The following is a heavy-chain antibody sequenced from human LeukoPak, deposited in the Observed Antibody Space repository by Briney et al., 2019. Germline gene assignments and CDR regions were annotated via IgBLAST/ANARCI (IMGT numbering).Heavy chain of an antibody. Sequence: GGSLRLTCAASGFICSDYAMSWVRQAPGEGLEWVSSISAYEGSTKYADSVKGRFTISRDHSKNTLYLQMNSLRAEDTAIYYCARWRWQQSEFDYWGQGALVTVSS. V-gene: IGHV3-23*01. J-gene: IGHJ4*02. CDR3: ARWRWQQSEFDY. CDR1: GFICSDYA. CDR2: ISAYEGST. D-gene: IGHD5-24*01.